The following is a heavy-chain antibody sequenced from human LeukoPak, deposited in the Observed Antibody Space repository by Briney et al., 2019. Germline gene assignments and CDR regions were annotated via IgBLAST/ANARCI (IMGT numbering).Heavy chain of an antibody. CDR3: ARRIAVSATFDY. Sequence: HGESLKIPCKGSGYSFTSYWIAWVRQMPGKGLEWMGIIYPGDSETRYSPSFQGQVTISADKSISTAYLQWSSLKASDTAMYYCARRIAVSATFDYWGQGTLVTVSS. J-gene: IGHJ4*02. CDR2: IYPGDSET. D-gene: IGHD6-13*01. V-gene: IGHV5-51*01. CDR1: GYSFTSYW.